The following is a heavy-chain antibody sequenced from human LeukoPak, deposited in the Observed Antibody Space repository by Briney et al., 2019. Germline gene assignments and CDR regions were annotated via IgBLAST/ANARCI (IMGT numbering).Heavy chain of an antibody. J-gene: IGHJ6*03. V-gene: IGHV4-30-4*08. Sequence: SQTLSLTCTVSGGSISSGAYYWSWIRQPPGKGLEWIGYIYYSGSTYYNPSLKSRVTISVDTSKNQFSLKLSSVTAADTAVYYCASSIVVVPAAMDYYYMDVWGKGTTVTVSS. CDR2: IYYSGST. D-gene: IGHD2-2*01. CDR1: GGSISSGAYY. CDR3: ASSIVVVPAAMDYYYMDV.